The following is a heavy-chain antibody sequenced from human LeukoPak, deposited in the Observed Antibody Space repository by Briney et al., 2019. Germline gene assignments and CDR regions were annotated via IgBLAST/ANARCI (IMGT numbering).Heavy chain of an antibody. CDR1: GYSFTSYW. J-gene: IGHJ3*02. CDR2: IYPGDSDT. Sequence: PGGSLRLSCKVAGYSFTSYWIGWVRQMPGKGLEWMGIIYPGDSDTRYSTSFQGQVTISADKSISTAYLQWSSLKASDTAMYYCARRLRTTVTTRAFDIWGQGTMVTVSS. V-gene: IGHV5-51*01. D-gene: IGHD4-11*01. CDR3: ARRLRTTVTTRAFDI.